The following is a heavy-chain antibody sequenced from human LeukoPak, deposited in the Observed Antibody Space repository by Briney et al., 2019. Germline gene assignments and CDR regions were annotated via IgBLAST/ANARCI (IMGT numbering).Heavy chain of an antibody. Sequence: PGGSLTLSCAASGFSFSSYEMNWVRQAPGKGLEWVSYISSSGSIMYSADSVKGRFTISRDNAKNSLCLQMNSLRAEDTAIYYCSGQYSSSSVVDYWGQGTLVTVSS. D-gene: IGHD6-6*01. CDR1: GFSFSSYE. CDR2: ISSSGSIM. J-gene: IGHJ4*02. CDR3: SGQYSSSSVVDY. V-gene: IGHV3-48*03.